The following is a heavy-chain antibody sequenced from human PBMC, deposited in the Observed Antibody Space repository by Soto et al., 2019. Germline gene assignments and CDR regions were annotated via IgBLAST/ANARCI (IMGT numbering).Heavy chain of an antibody. D-gene: IGHD3-22*01. CDR3: ARRLYYDSSGFEGGGMDV. Sequence: SETLSLTCTVSGDSISSYYWSWIRQPPGKGLEWIGSIYYSGSTYYNPSLKSRVTISVDTSKNQFSLKLSSVTAADTAVYYCARRLYYDSSGFEGGGMDVWGKGTTVTVSS. CDR2: IYYSGST. CDR1: GDSISSYY. J-gene: IGHJ6*04. V-gene: IGHV4-59*05.